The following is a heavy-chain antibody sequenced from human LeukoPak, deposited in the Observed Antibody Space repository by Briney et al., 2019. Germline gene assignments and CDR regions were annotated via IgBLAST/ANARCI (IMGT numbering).Heavy chain of an antibody. V-gene: IGHV3-23*01. J-gene: IGHJ4*02. D-gene: IGHD2-8*01. Sequence: GRSRRLSWAGDGFTFSIYAMSWVRQAPGKGMEWVSATSDTGATTYDADSVKGRFTISRDNSRTTLYLQMNSLRAEDTALYYCAKDTSIGRYCTNGVCSPFDYWGQGTLVTVSS. CDR1: GFTFSIYA. CDR2: TSDTGATT. CDR3: AKDTSIGRYCTNGVCSPFDY.